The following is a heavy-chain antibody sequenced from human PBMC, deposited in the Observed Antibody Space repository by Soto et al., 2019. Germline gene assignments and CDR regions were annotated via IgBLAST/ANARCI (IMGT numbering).Heavy chain of an antibody. V-gene: IGHV4-34*01. CDR2: INHSGNT. D-gene: IGHD4-17*01. CDR3: ARGVAGDYYFDY. Sequence: PSESLSLTCAVYGGSFSGYYWSRIRPTPEKGLEWIGEINHSGNTNYNPSLKSRVTISVDTSKNQFSLKLSSVTAADTAVYYCARGVAGDYYFDYWGQGTLVTVSS. J-gene: IGHJ4*02. CDR1: GGSFSGYY.